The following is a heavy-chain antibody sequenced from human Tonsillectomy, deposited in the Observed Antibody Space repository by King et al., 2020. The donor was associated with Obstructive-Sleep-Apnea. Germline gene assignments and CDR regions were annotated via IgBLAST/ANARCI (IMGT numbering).Heavy chain of an antibody. D-gene: IGHD3-10*01. CDR1: GFTFSSYA. CDR3: AKGISFTMVRGVMRSYYFDY. CDR2: IIISCGRT. V-gene: IGHV3-23*04. J-gene: IGHJ4*02. Sequence: DVQLVESGGGLVQPGGSLRLSCAASGFTFSSYAMNWVRQAPGKGLEWVSTIIISCGRTDYADSVKGRFTIARDNSKNTLHLQMNTLRAEETAVYYCAKGISFTMVRGVMRSYYFDYWGQGTLVTVSS.